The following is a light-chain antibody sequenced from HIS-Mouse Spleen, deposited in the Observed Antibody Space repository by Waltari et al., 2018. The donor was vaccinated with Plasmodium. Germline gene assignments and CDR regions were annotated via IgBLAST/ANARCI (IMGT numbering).Light chain of an antibody. CDR2: EDS. CDR1: ALPKQY. CDR3: YSTDSSGNHRV. Sequence: SYELPPPPSVSVSPGQTARITCSGAALPKQYAYWYQQKSGQAPVLVIYEDSKRPSGIPERFSGSSSGTMATLTISGAQVEDEADYYCYSTDSSGNHRVFGGGTKLTVL. J-gene: IGLJ3*02. V-gene: IGLV3-10*01.